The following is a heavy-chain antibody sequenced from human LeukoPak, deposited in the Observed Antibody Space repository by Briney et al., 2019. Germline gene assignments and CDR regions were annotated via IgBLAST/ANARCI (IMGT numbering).Heavy chain of an antibody. V-gene: IGHV3-74*01. CDR2: INSDGINT. CDR3: ARKGYNIDY. CDR1: GFTFSSYN. Sequence: GGSLRLSCAASGFTFSSYNMNWVRHAPGKGLVWVSRINSDGINTSYADSVKGRFTISRDNAKNTLNLQMNSLRAEDTAVYYCARKGYNIDYWGQGTLVTVSS. D-gene: IGHD5-24*01. J-gene: IGHJ4*02.